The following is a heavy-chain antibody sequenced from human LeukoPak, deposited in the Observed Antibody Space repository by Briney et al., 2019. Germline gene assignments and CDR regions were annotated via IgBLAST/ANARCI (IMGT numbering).Heavy chain of an antibody. CDR2: IYYSGST. CDR3: ARHLPNYDFWSGYPRWFDP. CDR1: GGSISSSSYY. D-gene: IGHD3-3*01. J-gene: IGHJ5*02. Sequence: PSETLSLTCTVSGGSISSSSYYWGWIRQPPGKGLEWIGSIYYSGSTYYNPSLKSRVTISVDTSKNQFSLKLSSVTAADTAVYYCARHLPNYDFWSGYPRWFDPWGQGTLVTVSS. V-gene: IGHV4-39*01.